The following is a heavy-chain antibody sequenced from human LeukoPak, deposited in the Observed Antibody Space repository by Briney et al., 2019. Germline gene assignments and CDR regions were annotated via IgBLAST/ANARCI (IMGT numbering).Heavy chain of an antibody. V-gene: IGHV3-49*03. J-gene: IGHJ3*02. Sequence: GGSLRLSCTASGFTFGDYAMSWFRQAPGKGLEWVGFIRGKAYGGTTEYAASVKGRFTISRDDSKSIAYLQMNSLKTEDTAVYYCTREANSGYDPDAFDIWGQGTMVTVSS. CDR3: TREANSGYDPDAFDI. CDR2: IRGKAYGGTT. D-gene: IGHD5-12*01. CDR1: GFTFGDYA.